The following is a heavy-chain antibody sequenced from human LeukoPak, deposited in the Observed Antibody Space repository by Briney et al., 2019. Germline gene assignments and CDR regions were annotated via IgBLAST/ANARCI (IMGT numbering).Heavy chain of an antibody. V-gene: IGHV5-51*01. CDR1: GYKFSNYW. J-gene: IGHJ6*03. Sequence: GESLKISWKAYGYKFSNYWIGWVRQMPGKGVEWVGINYPDDSYPGDSKTQYSPSFQGQGTISPDKSISTAYLQWGSLKASDTAIYYCARHRFCTTVSSYEGPSAQYNYYMDIWGKGTTVIVSS. CDR2: NYPDDSYPGDSKT. CDR3: ARHRFCTTVSSYEGPSAQYNYYMDI. D-gene: IGHD2-2*01.